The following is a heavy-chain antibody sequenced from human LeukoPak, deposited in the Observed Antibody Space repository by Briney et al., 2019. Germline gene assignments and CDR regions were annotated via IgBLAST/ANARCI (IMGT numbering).Heavy chain of an antibody. V-gene: IGHV1-18*01. CDR2: ISAYNGNT. CDR1: GCTFTSYG. D-gene: IGHD6-13*01. CDR3: ARDGYSSSWYSNNWFDP. J-gene: IGHJ5*02. Sequence: ASVKVSCKASGCTFTSYGISWVRQAPGQGLEWMGWISAYNGNTNYAQKLQGRVTMTTDTSTSTAYMELRSLRSDDTAVYYCARDGYSSSWYSNNWFDPWGQGTLVTVSS.